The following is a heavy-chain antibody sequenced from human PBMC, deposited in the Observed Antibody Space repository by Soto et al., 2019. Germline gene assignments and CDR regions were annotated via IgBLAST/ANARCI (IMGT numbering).Heavy chain of an antibody. Sequence: QVQLQESGPGLVKPSGTMSLTCAVSGGSISSSNWWRWVRQSPGKGLEWIGEIYHGGTTNYNPSLKRRVTISVDKSKDQFSLKLTSVTAADTAVYYCARSTGGNSFFEYWGQGTLVTVSS. CDR2: IYHGGTT. CDR3: ARSTGGNSFFEY. CDR1: GGSISSSNW. V-gene: IGHV4-4*02. D-gene: IGHD2-21*02. J-gene: IGHJ4*02.